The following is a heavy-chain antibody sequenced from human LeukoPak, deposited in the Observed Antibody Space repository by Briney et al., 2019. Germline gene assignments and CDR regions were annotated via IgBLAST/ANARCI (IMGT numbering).Heavy chain of an antibody. Sequence: GGSLRLSCAASGFTFSSYWMHWVRQAPGKGLVWVSRINSDGSSTSYADSVKGRFTISRDNAKNTLYLQMSSLRAEDTAVYYCARGGYCSSTSCYPGYNWFDPWGQGTLVTVSS. CDR3: ARGGYCSSTSCYPGYNWFDP. D-gene: IGHD2-2*01. V-gene: IGHV3-74*01. J-gene: IGHJ5*02. CDR2: INSDGSST. CDR1: GFTFSSYW.